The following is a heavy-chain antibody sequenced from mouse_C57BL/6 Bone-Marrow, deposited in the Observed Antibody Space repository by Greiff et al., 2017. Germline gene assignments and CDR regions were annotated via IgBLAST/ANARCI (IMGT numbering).Heavy chain of an antibody. V-gene: IGHV5-17*01. D-gene: IGHD2-4*01. CDR1: GFTFSDYG. Sequence: EVHLVESGGGLVKPGGSLKLSCAASGFTFSDYGMHWVRQAPEKGLEWVAYISSGSSTIYYADTVKGRFTISRDNAKNTLFLQMTSLRSEDTAMYYCARQDYDYDDGAYYFDYWGKGTTLTVSS. CDR3: ARQDYDYDDGAYYFDY. J-gene: IGHJ2*01. CDR2: ISSGSSTI.